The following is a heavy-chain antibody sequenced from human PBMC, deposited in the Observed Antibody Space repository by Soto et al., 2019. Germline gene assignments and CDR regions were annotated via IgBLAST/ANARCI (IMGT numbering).Heavy chain of an antibody. J-gene: IGHJ6*02. CDR2: IWYDGSNK. Sequence: PGGSLRLSCAASGFTFSSYGMHWVRQAPGKGLEWVAVIWYDGSNKYYADSVKGRFTISRDNSKNTLYLQMNSLRAEDTAVYYCAREIRVVLNGVYYYYYGMDVWGQGTTVTVSS. D-gene: IGHD3-3*01. V-gene: IGHV3-33*01. CDR1: GFTFSSYG. CDR3: AREIRVVLNGVYYYYYGMDV.